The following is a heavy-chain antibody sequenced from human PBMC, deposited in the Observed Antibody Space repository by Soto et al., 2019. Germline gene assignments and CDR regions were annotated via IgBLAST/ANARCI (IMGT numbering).Heavy chain of an antibody. J-gene: IGHJ4*02. Sequence: QVQLVQSGAEVKKPGASVKVSCKASGYTFTSYGISWVRQAPGQGLEWMGWISAYNGNTNYAQKLQGRVTMTTDTSTSTAYMELRSLGSDDTAVYYCARDEFSLTFYDYVWGSYRDKYYFDYWGQGTLVTVSS. CDR1: GYTFTSYG. CDR2: ISAYNGNT. CDR3: ARDEFSLTFYDYVWGSYRDKYYFDY. V-gene: IGHV1-18*01. D-gene: IGHD3-16*02.